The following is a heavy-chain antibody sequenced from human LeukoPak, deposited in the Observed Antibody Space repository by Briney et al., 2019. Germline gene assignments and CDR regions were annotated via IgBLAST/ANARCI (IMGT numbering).Heavy chain of an antibody. CDR1: GCTFSSYS. CDR2: ISSSSSTI. V-gene: IGHV3-48*04. J-gene: IGHJ5*02. CDR3: ARERTDPERWFDP. Sequence: GGSLRLSCAASGCTFSSYSMNWVRQAPGKGLEWGSYISSSSSTIYYADSVKGRFTISRDNAKNSLYLQMNSLRAEDTAVYYCARERTDPERWFDPWGQGTLVTVSS.